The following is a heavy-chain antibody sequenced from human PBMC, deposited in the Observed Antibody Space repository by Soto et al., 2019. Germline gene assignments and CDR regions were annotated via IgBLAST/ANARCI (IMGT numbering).Heavy chain of an antibody. CDR2: ISGSGGST. Sequence: EVQLSESGGGLVQPGGSLRLSCAASGFTFSSYAMSWVRQAPGKGLEWVSAISGSGGSTYYADSVKGRFTISRDNSKNTLYLQMNSLRAEDTAVYYCAKGTDFWSGYYLYYFDYWGQGTLVTVSS. CDR1: GFTFSSYA. J-gene: IGHJ4*02. V-gene: IGHV3-23*01. CDR3: AKGTDFWSGYYLYYFDY. D-gene: IGHD3-3*01.